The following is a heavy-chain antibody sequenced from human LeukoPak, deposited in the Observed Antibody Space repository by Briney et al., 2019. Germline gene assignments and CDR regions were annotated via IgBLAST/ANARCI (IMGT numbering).Heavy chain of an antibody. Sequence: PGGSLRLSCAASGFTFSSYAMTWIRQAPGKGLEWVSYITGSGSAIYYADSVKGRFTISRDNAKNSLYLQMNSLRAEDTAVYYCARGSLYGSGTYQLYFQHWGQGTLVTVSS. D-gene: IGHD3-10*01. CDR1: GFTFSSYA. CDR3: ARGSLYGSGTYQLYFQH. V-gene: IGHV3-11*01. J-gene: IGHJ1*01. CDR2: ITGSGSAI.